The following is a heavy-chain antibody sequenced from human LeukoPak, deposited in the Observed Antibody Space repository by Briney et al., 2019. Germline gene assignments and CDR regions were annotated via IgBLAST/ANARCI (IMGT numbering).Heavy chain of an antibody. CDR3: AKATHFYYYGMDV. J-gene: IGHJ6*02. CDR2: ISGSGGST. Sequence: PGGSLRLSCAASGFTFSSYAMSWVRQAPGKGLEWVSAISGSGGSTYYADSVKGRFTISRDNSKNTLYLQMNSLRVEDTAVYYCAKATHFYYYGMDVWGQGTTVTVSS. V-gene: IGHV3-23*01. CDR1: GFTFSSYA.